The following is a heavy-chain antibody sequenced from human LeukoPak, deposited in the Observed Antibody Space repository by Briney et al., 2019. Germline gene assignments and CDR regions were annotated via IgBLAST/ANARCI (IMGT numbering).Heavy chain of an antibody. D-gene: IGHD5-18*01. CDR3: GRRYSYGHNWFDP. CDR2: IYYSGST. Sequence: PSETLSLTCTVSGGSISSYYWSWIRQPPGKGLEWIGYIYYSGSTNYNPSLKSRVTISVDTSKNQFSLKLSSVTAADTAVYYCGRRYSYGHNWFDPWGQGTLVTVSS. CDR1: GGSISSYY. V-gene: IGHV4-59*01. J-gene: IGHJ5*02.